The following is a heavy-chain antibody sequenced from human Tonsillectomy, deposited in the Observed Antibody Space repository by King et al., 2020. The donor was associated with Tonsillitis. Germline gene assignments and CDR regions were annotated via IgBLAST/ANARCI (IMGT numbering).Heavy chain of an antibody. CDR1: GFTFSNFD. V-gene: IGHV3-33*08. D-gene: IGHD1-1*01. Sequence: VQLVESGGGVVQPGRSLRLSCVGSGFTFSNFDMHWVRQAPGKGLEWVALIGYDGSNQHYADSVQGRFTISRDNSKNTLYLQMNSLRADDTALYYCARDLEEHYFDYWGQGSLVTVSS. CDR3: ARDLEEHYFDY. CDR2: IGYDGSNQ. J-gene: IGHJ4*02.